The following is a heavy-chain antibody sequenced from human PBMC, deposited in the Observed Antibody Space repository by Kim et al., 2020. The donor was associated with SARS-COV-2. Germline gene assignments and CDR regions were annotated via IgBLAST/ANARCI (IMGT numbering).Heavy chain of an antibody. Sequence: NGNTKYAQKLQGRVTMGTDTSTTTAYMELRSLRSDDTAVYYCARDGDLPDYWGQGTLVTVSS. CDR2: NGNT. CDR3: ARDGDLPDY. V-gene: IGHV1-18*01. J-gene: IGHJ4*02. D-gene: IGHD7-27*01.